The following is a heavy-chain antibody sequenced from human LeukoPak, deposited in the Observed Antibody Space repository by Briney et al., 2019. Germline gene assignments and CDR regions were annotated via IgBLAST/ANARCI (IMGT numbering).Heavy chain of an antibody. CDR2: IGGSGTRT. CDR1: GFTFSNYA. J-gene: IGHJ4*02. Sequence: GGSLRLSCAASGFTFSNYAMYWVRQAPGKGLEWVSGIGGSGTRTYYADSVKGRFTISRDNSKNTLYLQMNSLRDEDTAVYYCAKDSHWILFDDWGQGTLVTVSS. CDR3: AKDSHWILFDD. V-gene: IGHV3-23*01. D-gene: IGHD2-2*03.